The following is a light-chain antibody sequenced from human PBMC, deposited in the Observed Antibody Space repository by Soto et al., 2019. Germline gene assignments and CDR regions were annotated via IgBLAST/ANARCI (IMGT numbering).Light chain of an antibody. CDR3: QVWAPFSDHLFV. Sequence: SYELTQPPSVSVAPGQTARITCGGDNIGSMSVHWYQQRPGQAPVLVVYSVNDRPAGIPERFSGSNSGNTATLTIGRVEAGDEADYYCQVWAPFSDHLFVFGRGTKLTVL. V-gene: IGLV3-21*02. CDR2: SVN. CDR1: NIGSMS. J-gene: IGLJ1*01.